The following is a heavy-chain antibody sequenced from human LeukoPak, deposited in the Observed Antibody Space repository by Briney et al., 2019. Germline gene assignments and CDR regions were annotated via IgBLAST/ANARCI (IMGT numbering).Heavy chain of an antibody. CDR2: INPNRGGT. Sequence: ASVKVSCKSSGYTFTGYNMQWLRQAPGQGLEWMGWINPNRGGTNYAQKFQGRVTMTRDTSISTAYMELSRLRSDDTAVYYCARDGHFDYWGQGTLVTVSS. CDR3: ARDGHFDY. J-gene: IGHJ4*02. V-gene: IGHV1-2*02. CDR1: GYTFTGYN.